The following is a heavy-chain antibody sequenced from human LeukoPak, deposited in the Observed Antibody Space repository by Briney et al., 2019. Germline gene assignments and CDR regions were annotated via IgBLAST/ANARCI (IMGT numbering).Heavy chain of an antibody. V-gene: IGHV1-18*01. CDR2: ISAYNGNT. CDR1: RYTFTRYG. J-gene: IGHJ4*02. CDR3: ARGNGYSYGFDY. D-gene: IGHD5-18*01. Sequence: ASVKDSLKCTRYTFTRYGISWVRQAPGQGLEWMGCISAYNGNTNYAQKLQGRVTMTTDTSTSTAYMELRSLRSDDTAVYYCARGNGYSYGFDYWGQGTLVTVSS.